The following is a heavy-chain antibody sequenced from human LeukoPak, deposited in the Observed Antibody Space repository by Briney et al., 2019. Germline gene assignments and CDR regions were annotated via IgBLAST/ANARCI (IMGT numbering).Heavy chain of an antibody. CDR1: GFTFSTYG. D-gene: IGHD3-10*01. CDR2: TRYDGSNK. Sequence: GGSLRLSCAASGFTFSTYGMNWVRQAPGKGLEWVAFTRYDGSNKKYADSVKGRFTISRDNSKNTLYLQMNNLRVEDTAVYFCAKNGWFGDLSPFDYWGQGILVTVSS. V-gene: IGHV3-30*02. CDR3: AKNGWFGDLSPFDY. J-gene: IGHJ4*02.